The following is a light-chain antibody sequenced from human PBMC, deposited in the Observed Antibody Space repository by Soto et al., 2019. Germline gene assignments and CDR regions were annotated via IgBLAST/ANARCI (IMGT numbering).Light chain of an antibody. Sequence: QSALTQPASVSGSPGQSITISCTGTSSDVGRYNYVSWFQQHPGKAPKLMIFEVSTRPSGVSNRFSGSKSGNTASLTISGLQIEDEADYYCCSYTRSTSAVFGGGTKVTVL. CDR2: EVS. J-gene: IGLJ2*01. V-gene: IGLV2-14*01. CDR3: CSYTRSTSAV. CDR1: SSDVGRYNY.